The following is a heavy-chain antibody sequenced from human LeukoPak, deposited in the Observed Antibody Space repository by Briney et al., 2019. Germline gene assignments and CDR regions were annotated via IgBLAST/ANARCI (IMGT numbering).Heavy chain of an antibody. V-gene: IGHV4-59*11. CDR3: ARGTGFYDSSGHYYWGYFDS. CDR1: GGSISSHY. CDR2: IYYSGTT. D-gene: IGHD3-22*01. Sequence: SQTLSLTCAVSGGSISSHYWSWFRQTPGERPEWIAFIYYSGTTNYNPSLKGRVTISIDSSKNQFSLKLSSVTAADTAIYYCARGTGFYDSSGHYYWGYFDSWGQGTLVPVSS. J-gene: IGHJ4*02.